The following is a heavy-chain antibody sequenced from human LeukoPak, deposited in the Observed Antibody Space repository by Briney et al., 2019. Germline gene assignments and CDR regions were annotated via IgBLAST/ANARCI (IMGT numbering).Heavy chain of an antibody. Sequence: SETLSLTCTVSGYSISSSYYWGWIRQPPGKGLEWIGSIYYSGSTYYNPSLKSRVTISVDTSKNQFSLKLSSVTAADTAVYYCARVGEYYYDSSGYQNYWGQGTLVTVSS. CDR2: IYYSGST. CDR1: GYSISSSYY. J-gene: IGHJ4*02. D-gene: IGHD3-22*01. V-gene: IGHV4-38-2*02. CDR3: ARVGEYYYDSSGYQNY.